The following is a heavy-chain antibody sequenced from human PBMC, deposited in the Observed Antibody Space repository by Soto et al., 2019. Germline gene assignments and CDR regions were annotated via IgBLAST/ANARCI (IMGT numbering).Heavy chain of an antibody. CDR1: GGYINSGGFY. V-gene: IGHV4-31*03. CDR3: ARGGIAGHWFDP. J-gene: IGHJ5*02. Sequence: QVQLQESGPGLLEPSQTLSLTCNVSGGYINSGGFYWSWIRQHPGKGLEWIGYIFHSGSTLYNPSLNSRVTLSADTSTNQLSLNIRSVTVADTAVYYCARGGIAGHWFDPWGQGTLVTVSS. D-gene: IGHD6-13*01. CDR2: IFHSGST.